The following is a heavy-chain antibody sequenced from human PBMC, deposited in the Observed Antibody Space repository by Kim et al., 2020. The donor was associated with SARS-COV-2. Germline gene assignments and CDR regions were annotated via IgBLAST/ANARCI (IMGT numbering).Heavy chain of an antibody. Sequence: AQKLQGRVTMTTDTSTSTAYMELRSLRSDDTAVYYCARGRRYFDLVNFDYWGQGTLVTVSS. CDR3: ARGRRYFDLVNFDY. D-gene: IGHD3-9*01. J-gene: IGHJ4*02. V-gene: IGHV1-18*01.